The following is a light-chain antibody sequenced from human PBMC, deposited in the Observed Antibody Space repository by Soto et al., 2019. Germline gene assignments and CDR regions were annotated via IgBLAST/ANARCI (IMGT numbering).Light chain of an antibody. CDR2: DAS. CDR3: QQYKSYSTWT. V-gene: IGKV1-5*01. J-gene: IGKJ1*01. Sequence: DIQMTQSPSSVPASVGDRVTITCRASQSISSYLNWYQQKPGKAPKLLIYDASSLESGVPSRFSGSGSGTEFTLTISSLQPDDVATYYCQQYKSYSTWTFGQGTKVDIK. CDR1: QSISSY.